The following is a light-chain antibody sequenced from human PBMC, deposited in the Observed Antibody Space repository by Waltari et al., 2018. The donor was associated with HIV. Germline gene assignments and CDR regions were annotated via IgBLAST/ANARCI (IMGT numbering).Light chain of an antibody. J-gene: IGKJ2*01. V-gene: IGKV3-15*01. CDR1: QIVSST. CDR2: GAS. CDR3: QQYNNWPPYT. Sequence: EIVLTQSPATLSASPGESATLSCRASQIVSSTLAWDQQKTGQAPRLLIYGASTMATDIPAKFSGSVSGTEFTLTISSLQSEDFAVYYCQQYNNWPPYTFGQGTKLEIK.